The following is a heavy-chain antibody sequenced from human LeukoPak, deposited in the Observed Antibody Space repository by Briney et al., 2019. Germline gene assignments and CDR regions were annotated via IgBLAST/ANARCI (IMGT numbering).Heavy chain of an antibody. CDR2: IYYSGST. V-gene: IGHV4-59*08. CDR1: GGSISSYY. Sequence: TSETLSLTCTVSGGSISSYYWSWIRQPPGKGLEWIGYIYYSGSTNYNPPLKSRVTISVDTSKNQFSLKLSSVTAADTAVYYCASTPLRGYSYGYDYWGQGTLVTVSS. CDR3: ASTPLRGYSYGYDY. D-gene: IGHD5-18*01. J-gene: IGHJ4*02.